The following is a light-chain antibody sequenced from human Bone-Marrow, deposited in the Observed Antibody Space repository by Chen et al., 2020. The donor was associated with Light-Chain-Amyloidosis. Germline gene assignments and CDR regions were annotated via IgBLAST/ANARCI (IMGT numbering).Light chain of an antibody. V-gene: IGLV3-21*02. Sequence: SYVLIQPSSVSVASGLTATIACGGNNIASTSVHWYQQMPGQAPLLVVYDDSARPSGIPEPLTGSNSGNEATLNISRVEAGSGAEYYCQVWDRGSDRPVFGGGTKLTVL. CDR2: DDS. CDR3: QVWDRGSDRPV. CDR1: NIASTS. J-gene: IGLJ3*02.